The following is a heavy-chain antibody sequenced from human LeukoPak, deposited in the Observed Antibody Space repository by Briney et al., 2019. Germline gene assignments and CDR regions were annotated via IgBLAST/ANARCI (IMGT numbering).Heavy chain of an antibody. CDR2: MNPNSGNT. J-gene: IGHJ4*02. Sequence: ASVKVSCKASGYTFTSYDINWVRQATGQGLEWMGWMNPNSGNTGYAQKFQGRVTMARNTSISTAYMELSSLRSEDTAVYYCARERGYSGYDYDYWGQGTLVTVSS. D-gene: IGHD5-12*01. CDR1: GYTFTSYD. V-gene: IGHV1-8*01. CDR3: ARERGYSGYDYDY.